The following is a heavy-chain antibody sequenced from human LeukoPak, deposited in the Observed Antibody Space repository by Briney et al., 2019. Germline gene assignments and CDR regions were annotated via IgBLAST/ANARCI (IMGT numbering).Heavy chain of an antibody. V-gene: IGHV3-33*01. J-gene: IGHJ4*02. CDR1: GFTFSDYG. CDR2: IYYDGSNK. CDR3: ARDRATRYFDY. D-gene: IGHD2-15*01. Sequence: PGGSLRLSCAASGFTFSDYGMHWVRQAPGKGLEWVSLIYYDGSNKSYADSVKGRFTISRDNSRNTLYLQMNSLRVEDTAVYYCARDRATRYFDYWGQGTLVTVSS.